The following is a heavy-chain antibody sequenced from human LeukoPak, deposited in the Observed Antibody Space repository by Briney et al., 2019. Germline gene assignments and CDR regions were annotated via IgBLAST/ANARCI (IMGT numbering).Heavy chain of an antibody. J-gene: IGHJ4*02. CDR3: ATFPAQYSSSWYYFDY. V-gene: IGHV1-24*01. CDR1: GYTLTELS. D-gene: IGHD6-13*01. CDR2: FDPEDGET. Sequence: ASVKVSCKVSGYTLTELSMHWVRQAPGKGLEWTGGFDPEDGETIYAQKFQGRVTMTEDTSTDTAYMELSSLRSEDTAVYYCATFPAQYSSSWYYFDYWGQGTLVTVSS.